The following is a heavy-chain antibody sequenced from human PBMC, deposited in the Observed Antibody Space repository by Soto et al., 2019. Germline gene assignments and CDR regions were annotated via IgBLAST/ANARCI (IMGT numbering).Heavy chain of an antibody. D-gene: IGHD6-19*01. CDR1: GFTFSSDW. J-gene: IGHJ4*02. Sequence: PGGSLRLSCAASGFTFSSDWMHWVRQAPGKGLVWVSRINTDGSDTSYADSVKGRFTISRDNAKNTLYLQMNSLRAEDTAVYYCARGRIAVAGTGYYFDYWGQGTLVTVSS. V-gene: IGHV3-74*01. CDR3: ARGRIAVAGTGYYFDY. CDR2: INTDGSDT.